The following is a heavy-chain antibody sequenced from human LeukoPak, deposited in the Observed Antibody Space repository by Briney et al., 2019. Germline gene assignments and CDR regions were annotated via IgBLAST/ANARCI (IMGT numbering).Heavy chain of an antibody. D-gene: IGHD5-18*01. J-gene: IGHJ4*02. CDR2: IIPILGIA. V-gene: IGHV1-69*04. CDR1: GGTFSSYA. Sequence: SVKVSCKASGGTFSSYAISWVRQAPGQGLEWMGRIIPILGIANYAQKFQGRVTITADKSTSTAYMELSSLRSEDTAVYYCADSLGGYSYGSDYWGQGTLVTVTS. CDR3: ADSLGGYSYGSDY.